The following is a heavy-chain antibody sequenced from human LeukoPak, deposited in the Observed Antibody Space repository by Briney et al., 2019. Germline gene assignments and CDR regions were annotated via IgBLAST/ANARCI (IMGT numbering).Heavy chain of an antibody. Sequence: GGSLRLSFAASGFTLSSYSMNWVRQAPGKGLGWVSSISSSSSYIYYADSVKGRFTISRDNAKNSLYLQMNSLRAEDTAVYYCAREGFAAASDIWGQGTMVTVSS. CDR1: GFTLSSYS. D-gene: IGHD2-15*01. CDR2: ISSSSSYI. J-gene: IGHJ3*02. CDR3: AREGFAAASDI. V-gene: IGHV3-21*01.